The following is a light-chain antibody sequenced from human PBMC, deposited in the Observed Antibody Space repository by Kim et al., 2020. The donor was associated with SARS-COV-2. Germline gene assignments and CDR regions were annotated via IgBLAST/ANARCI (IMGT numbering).Light chain of an antibody. CDR2: GAS. CDR1: QNLNSDY. Sequence: EIVLTQSPDTLSLSPGERATLSCRARQNLNSDYLAWYQQKTGQPPRLLIYGASSRATGIPDRFSGSGSGTDFTLTISRLQPEDFVVYYCQQYGSSPRTFGQGTKVDIK. CDR3: QQYGSSPRT. J-gene: IGKJ1*01. V-gene: IGKV3-20*01.